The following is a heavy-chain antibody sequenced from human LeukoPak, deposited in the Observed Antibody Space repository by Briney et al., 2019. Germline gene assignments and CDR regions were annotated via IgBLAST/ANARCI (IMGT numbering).Heavy chain of an antibody. CDR3: AKDSLRYCSSTSCSHFDY. CDR1: EFTFTNYG. J-gene: IGHJ4*02. V-gene: IGHV3-30*18. D-gene: IGHD2-2*01. Sequence: GGSLRLSCAASEFTFTNYGMHWVRQAPGKGLEWVAVISNDGTDKYYADSVKGRFTISRDNSKNTLYLQMNSLRAEDTAVYYCAKDSLRYCSSTSCSHFDYWGQGTLVTVSS. CDR2: ISNDGTDK.